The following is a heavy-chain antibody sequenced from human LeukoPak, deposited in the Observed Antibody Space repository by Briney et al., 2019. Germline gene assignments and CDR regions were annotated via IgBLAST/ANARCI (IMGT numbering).Heavy chain of an antibody. CDR3: ARRLIVVAVFDY. CDR1: GGSISSSSYY. D-gene: IGHD3-22*01. Sequence: SETLSLTCTVSGGSISSSSYYWGWIRQHPGKGLEWIGYIYYSGSTYYNPSLKSRVTISVDTSKNQFSLKLSSVTAADTAVYYCARRLIVVAVFDYWGQGTLVTVSS. J-gene: IGHJ4*02. CDR2: IYYSGST. V-gene: IGHV4-31*03.